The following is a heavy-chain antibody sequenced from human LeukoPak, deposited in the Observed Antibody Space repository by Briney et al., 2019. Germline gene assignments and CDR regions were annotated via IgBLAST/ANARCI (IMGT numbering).Heavy chain of an antibody. CDR2: IYHSGST. Sequence: SGTLSLTCAVSGGSISSGGYSWSWIRQPPGKGLEWIGYIYHSGSTYYNPSLKSRVTISVDRSKNQFSLKLSSVTAADTAVYYCARAGGYSYGFDYWGQGTLVTVSS. V-gene: IGHV4-30-2*01. J-gene: IGHJ4*02. D-gene: IGHD5-18*01. CDR3: ARAGGYSYGFDY. CDR1: GGSISSGGYS.